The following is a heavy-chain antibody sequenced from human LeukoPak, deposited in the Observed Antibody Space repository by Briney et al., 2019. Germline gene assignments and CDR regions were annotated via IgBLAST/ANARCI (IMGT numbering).Heavy chain of an antibody. Sequence: PGESLKISCKGSGYGFTSYWIGWVRQMPGKGLEWMGIIYPGGSDTRYSPSFQGQVTISADKSISTAYLQWSSLKASDTAMYYCARRDYYDSSGYYYVDAFDIWGQGTMVTVSS. V-gene: IGHV5-51*01. J-gene: IGHJ3*02. CDR3: ARRDYYDSSGYYYVDAFDI. CDR2: IYPGGSDT. D-gene: IGHD3-22*01. CDR1: GYGFTSYW.